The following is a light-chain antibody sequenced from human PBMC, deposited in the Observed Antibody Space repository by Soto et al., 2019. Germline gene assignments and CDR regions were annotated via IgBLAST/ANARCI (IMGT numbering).Light chain of an antibody. CDR3: MQALQSPRT. Sequence: DVVMTQSPLSLPVPPGEPASISCRSSQPLLHSNGFNYLEWYLQRPGQSPQLLIFLGSTRASGVPDRFSGSGSGTDFTLKISRVEAEDVGVYYCMQALQSPRTFGQGTKLEIK. CDR1: QPLLHSNGFNY. J-gene: IGKJ2*02. CDR2: LGS. V-gene: IGKV2-28*01.